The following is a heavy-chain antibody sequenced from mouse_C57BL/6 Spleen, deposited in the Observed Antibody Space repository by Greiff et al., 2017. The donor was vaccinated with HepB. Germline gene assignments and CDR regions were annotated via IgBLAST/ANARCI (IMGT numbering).Heavy chain of an antibody. Sequence: EVMLVESGGGLVQPGGSLKLSCAASGFTFSDYYMYWVRQTPEKRLEWVAYISNGGGSTYYPDTVKGRFTISRDNAKNTLYLQMSRLKSEDTAMYYCARHDYGSSGYAMDYWGQGTSVTVSS. CDR2: ISNGGGST. J-gene: IGHJ4*01. D-gene: IGHD1-1*01. V-gene: IGHV5-12*01. CDR3: ARHDYGSSGYAMDY. CDR1: GFTFSDYY.